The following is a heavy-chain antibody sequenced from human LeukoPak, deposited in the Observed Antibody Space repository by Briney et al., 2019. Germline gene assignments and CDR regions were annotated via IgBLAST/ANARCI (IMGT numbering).Heavy chain of an antibody. CDR1: GFTFSSYA. V-gene: IGHV3-30-3*01. Sequence: PGGSLRLSCAASGFTFSSYAMHWVRQAPGKGLEWVAVISYDGSNKYYADSVKGRFTISRDNSKNTLYLQMNSLRAEDTAVYYCARGGSYSNDAFDIWGQETMVTVSS. J-gene: IGHJ3*02. CDR3: ARGGSYSNDAFDI. CDR2: ISYDGSNK. D-gene: IGHD4-11*01.